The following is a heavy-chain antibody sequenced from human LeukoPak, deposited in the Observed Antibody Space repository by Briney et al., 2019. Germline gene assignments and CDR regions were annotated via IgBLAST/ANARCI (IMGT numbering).Heavy chain of an antibody. D-gene: IGHD3-16*01. CDR2: IYYSGST. V-gene: IGHV4-30-4*01. J-gene: IGHJ4*02. CDR3: AAVKIGVSHYFDY. CDR1: GGSISSGDYS. Sequence: SSETLSLTCTVSGGSISSGDYSWSWIRQPPGKGLEWIGYIYYSGSTYYNPSLKSRVTISVDTSENQFSLKLSSVTAADTAVYYCAAVKIGVSHYFDYWGQGTLVTVSS.